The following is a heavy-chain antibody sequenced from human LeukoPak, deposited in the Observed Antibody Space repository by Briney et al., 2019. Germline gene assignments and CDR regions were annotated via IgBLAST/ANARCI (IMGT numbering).Heavy chain of an antibody. Sequence: GGSLRLSCAVSGITLSNYGMTWVRQAPGKGLEWVAGIGGSGGGTNYADSVKGRFTISRDNPKNTLYLQMNSLRAEDTAVYFCAKRGVVIRVILVGFRQEANYFDSWGQGALVTVSS. D-gene: IGHD3-22*01. CDR2: IGGSGGGT. V-gene: IGHV3-23*01. CDR1: GITLSNYG. CDR3: AKRGVVIRVILVGFRQEANYFDS. J-gene: IGHJ4*02.